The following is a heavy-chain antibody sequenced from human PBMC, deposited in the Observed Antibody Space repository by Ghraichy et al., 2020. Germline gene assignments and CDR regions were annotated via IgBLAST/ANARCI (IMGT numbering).Heavy chain of an antibody. D-gene: IGHD4-17*01. Sequence: ASVKVSCKASGYTFTSYGISWVRQAPGQGLEWMGWISAYNGNTNYAQKLQGRVTMTTDTSTSTAYMELRSLRSDDTAVYYCARDIRADGDSNDAFDIWGQGTMVTVSS. CDR2: ISAYNGNT. V-gene: IGHV1-18*01. CDR1: GYTFTSYG. J-gene: IGHJ3*02. CDR3: ARDIRADGDSNDAFDI.